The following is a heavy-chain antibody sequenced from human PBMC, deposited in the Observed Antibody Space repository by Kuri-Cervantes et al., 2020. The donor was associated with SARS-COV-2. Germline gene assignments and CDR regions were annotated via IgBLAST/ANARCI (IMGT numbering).Heavy chain of an antibody. CDR3: AKPSVAREYSWFDP. CDR1: GFTFSDYG. J-gene: IGHJ5*02. D-gene: IGHD6-19*01. V-gene: IGHV3-30*18. Sequence: GESLKISCVASGFTFSDYGMHWVRQAPGKGLEWVAVISYDGSARYYADSVKGRFTISRDNSKNTLYLQLNSLTPEDTAVYYCAKPSVAREYSWFDPWGQGTLVTVSS. CDR2: ISYDGSAR.